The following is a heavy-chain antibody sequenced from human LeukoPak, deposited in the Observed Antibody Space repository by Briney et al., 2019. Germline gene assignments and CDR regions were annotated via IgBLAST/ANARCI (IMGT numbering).Heavy chain of an antibody. V-gene: IGHV4-4*07. J-gene: IGHJ4*02. CDR1: GGSISSYY. CDR3: ARGRPVVTAKEDYFDY. CDR2: IYTSGST. Sequence: SETLSLTCTVSGGSISSYYWSWIRQPAGKGLEWIGRIYTSGSTNYNPSLKSRVTMSVDTSKNQFSLKLSSVTAADTAVYYCARGRPVVTAKEDYFDYWGQGTLVTVSS. D-gene: IGHD2-21*02.